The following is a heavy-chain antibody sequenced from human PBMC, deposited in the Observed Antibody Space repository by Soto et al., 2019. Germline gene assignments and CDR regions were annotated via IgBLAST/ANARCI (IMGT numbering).Heavy chain of an antibody. CDR1: GFTFSSYR. CDR3: ARSEGYTSGFDY. V-gene: IGHV3-48*02. J-gene: IGHJ4*02. CDR2: ISTGSSAI. D-gene: IGHD6-19*01. Sequence: GGSLTLSCAASGFTFSSYRMNWVRQAPGKGLEWLSYISTGSSAIYYADSVKGRFTISRDNAKNSLYLQMNSLRDEDTAVYYCARSEGYTSGFDYWGQGTLVTVSS.